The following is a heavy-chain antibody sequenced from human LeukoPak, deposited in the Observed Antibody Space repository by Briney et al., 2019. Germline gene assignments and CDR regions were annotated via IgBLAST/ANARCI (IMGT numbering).Heavy chain of an antibody. V-gene: IGHV3-23*01. CDR2: ISGSGGST. D-gene: IGHD3-10*01. J-gene: IGHJ4*02. CDR1: GFTFSSYA. Sequence: GGSLRLSCAASGFTFSSYAMSWVRQAPGKGLEWVSAISGSGGSTYYADSAKGRFTISRDNSKNTLYLQMSSLRAEDTAVYYCAKLWFGELFAYWGQGTLVTVSS. CDR3: AKLWFGELFAY.